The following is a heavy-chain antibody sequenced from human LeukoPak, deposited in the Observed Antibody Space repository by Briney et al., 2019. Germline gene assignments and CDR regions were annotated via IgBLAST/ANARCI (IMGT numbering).Heavy chain of an antibody. V-gene: IGHV3-21*01. CDR3: ARGSHACTAYYYYGMDV. D-gene: IGHD2-8*01. CDR2: ISSSSSYI. CDR1: GFTFSSYS. Sequence: GGSLRLSCAASGFTFSSYSMNWVRQAPGKGLEWVSSISSSSSYIYYADSVKGRFTISRDNAKNSLYLQMNSLRAEDTAVYYCARGSHACTAYYYYGMDVWGQGTTVTVSS. J-gene: IGHJ6*02.